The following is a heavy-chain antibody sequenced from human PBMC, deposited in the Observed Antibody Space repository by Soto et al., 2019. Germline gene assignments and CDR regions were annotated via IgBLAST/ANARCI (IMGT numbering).Heavy chain of an antibody. J-gene: IGHJ4*02. CDR2: ISGSGGST. Sequence: LRLSCAASGFTFSRYAMSWVRQAPGKGLEWVSAISGSGGSTYYADSVKGRFTISRDNPKNTLYLQMNSLRAEDTAVYYCAKFVGATFDYWGQGALVTVSS. CDR1: GFTFSRYA. CDR3: AKFVGATFDY. D-gene: IGHD1-26*01. V-gene: IGHV3-23*01.